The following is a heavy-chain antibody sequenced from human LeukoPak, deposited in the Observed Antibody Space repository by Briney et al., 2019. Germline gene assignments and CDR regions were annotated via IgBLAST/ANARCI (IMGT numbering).Heavy chain of an antibody. CDR1: GFTFSSYA. Sequence: GRSLRLSCAASGFTFSSYAMHWVRQAPGKGLEWVAVISYDGSNKYYADSVKGRFTISRDNSKNTLYLQMNSLRAEDTAAYYCARASDGYILGDCWGQGTLVTVSS. V-gene: IGHV3-30*01. J-gene: IGHJ4*02. CDR3: ARASDGYILGDC. D-gene: IGHD5-24*01. CDR2: ISYDGSNK.